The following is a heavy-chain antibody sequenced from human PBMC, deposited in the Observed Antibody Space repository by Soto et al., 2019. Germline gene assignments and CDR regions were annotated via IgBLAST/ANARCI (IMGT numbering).Heavy chain of an antibody. CDR3: ARSPPVVATTFFDY. CDR1: GFTFSSYS. J-gene: IGHJ4*02. V-gene: IGHV3-21*01. CDR2: ISSSSSYI. D-gene: IGHD5-12*01. Sequence: GGSLRLSCAASGFTFSSYSMNWVRQAPGKGLEWVSSISSSSSYIYYADSVKGRFTISRDNTKNSLYLQMNSLRAEDTAVYYCARSPPVVATTFFDYWGQGTLVTVSS.